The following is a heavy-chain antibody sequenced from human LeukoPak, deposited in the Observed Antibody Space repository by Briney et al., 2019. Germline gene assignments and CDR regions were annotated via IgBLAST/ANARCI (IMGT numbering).Heavy chain of an antibody. CDR2: IFYTGST. V-gene: IGHV4-61*01. CDR3: TRTYSSSSIDY. Sequence: PSETLSLTCTVSGGSVSSGSFYWNWVRQPPGKGLEWLGYIFYTGSTNYNPSLKSRVTMSIDTSKNQFSLKLSSVTAADTAVYYCTRTYSSSSIDYWGQGALVTVSS. J-gene: IGHJ4*02. CDR1: GGSVSSGSFY. D-gene: IGHD6-6*01.